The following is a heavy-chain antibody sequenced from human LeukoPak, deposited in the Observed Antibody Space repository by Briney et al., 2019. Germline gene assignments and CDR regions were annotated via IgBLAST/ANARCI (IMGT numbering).Heavy chain of an antibody. CDR3: ATRQTRRYGYNWAPSDY. D-gene: IGHD5-24*01. CDR2: IIPIFGTA. Sequence: SVKVSCKASGGTFSSYAISWVRQAPGQGLEWMGGIIPIFGTANYAQKFQGRVTITTDESTSTAYMELSSLRSEDTAVYYCATRQTRRYGYNWAPSDYWGQGTLVTVSS. V-gene: IGHV1-69*05. J-gene: IGHJ4*02. CDR1: GGTFSSYA.